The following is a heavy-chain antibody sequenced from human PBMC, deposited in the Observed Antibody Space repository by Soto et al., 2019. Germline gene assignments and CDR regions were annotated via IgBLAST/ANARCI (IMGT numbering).Heavy chain of an antibody. CDR2: ISGSGGST. D-gene: IGHD6-13*01. J-gene: IGHJ6*02. V-gene: IGHV3-23*01. CDR1: GFTFSSYA. Sequence: EVQLLESGGGLVQPGGSLRLSCAASGFTFSSYAMSWVRQAPGKGLEWVSAISGSGGSTYYADSVKGRFTISRDNSKNTLYLQMNSLRAEDTAVYYCAKSGPGRSSWSHYHYYGMDVWGQGTTVTVSS. CDR3: AKSGPGRSSWSHYHYYGMDV.